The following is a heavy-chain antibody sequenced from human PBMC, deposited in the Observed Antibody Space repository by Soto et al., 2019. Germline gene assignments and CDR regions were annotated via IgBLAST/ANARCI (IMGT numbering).Heavy chain of an antibody. CDR2: INPGDSET. CDR3: ARHATYYDILSGYYFDY. Sequence: PGESLKISCKVSGYSFTSYWIAWVRQMPEKGLEWMAIINPGDSETKYSPSFEGQVIISADKSINTAYLQWSSLKASDTAMYYCARHATYYDILSGYYFDYWGQGTQVTVSS. J-gene: IGHJ4*02. V-gene: IGHV5-51*01. D-gene: IGHD3-9*01. CDR1: GYSFTSYW.